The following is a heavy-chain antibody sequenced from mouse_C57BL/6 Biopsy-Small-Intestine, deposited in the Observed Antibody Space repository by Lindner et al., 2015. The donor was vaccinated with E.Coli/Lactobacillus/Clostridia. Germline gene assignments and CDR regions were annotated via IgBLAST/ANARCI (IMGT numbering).Heavy chain of an antibody. Sequence: VQLQESGGGLVKPGRSLKLSCAASGFTSVTMECTGFVRLQRRGWSGLHTFSSGSSTINYADTVKGRFTISRDNAKNTLFLQMTSLRSEDTAMYFCARGTGRGLDYWGQGTTLTVSS. CDR1: GFTSVTM. J-gene: IGHJ2*01. D-gene: IGHD4-1*01. V-gene: IGHV5-17*01. CDR3: ARGTGRGLDY. CDR2: FSSGSSTI.